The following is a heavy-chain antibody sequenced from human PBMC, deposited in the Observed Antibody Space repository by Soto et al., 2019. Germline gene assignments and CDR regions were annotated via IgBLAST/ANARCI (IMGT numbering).Heavy chain of an antibody. CDR1: GFTFNTYT. V-gene: IGHV3-30-3*01. D-gene: IGHD3-10*01. Sequence: QVQLVESGGGVVQPGGSPTISCAASGFTFNTYTMHWVRRAPGKGLEWVAVISYDGSNQYYRDSVKGRFTISRDNSKNTLYLQMNSLRPEDTAVYYCVREGSPNDDVINWAHNWFDPWGQGTLVTVSS. CDR3: VREGSPNDDVINWAHNWFDP. J-gene: IGHJ5*02. CDR2: ISYDGSNQ.